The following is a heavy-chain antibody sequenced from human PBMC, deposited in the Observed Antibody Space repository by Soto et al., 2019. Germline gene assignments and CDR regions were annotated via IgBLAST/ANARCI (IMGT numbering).Heavy chain of an antibody. Sequence: QVHLVQSGAEVKKPGASVKVSCKASGYIFSSHGISWVRQAPGRGLEWMAWISAYNGDRNYAETLQGRVTVTTDTFTNTAYMELRSLRSDDTAVYYCAREAFDADYIDFWGQGTLVTVSS. J-gene: IGHJ4*02. CDR2: ISAYNGDR. D-gene: IGHD3-10*01. CDR1: GYIFSSHG. V-gene: IGHV1-18*01. CDR3: AREAFDADYIDF.